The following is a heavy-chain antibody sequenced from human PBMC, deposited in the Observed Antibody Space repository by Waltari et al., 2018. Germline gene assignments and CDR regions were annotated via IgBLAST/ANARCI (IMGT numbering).Heavy chain of an antibody. Sequence: QVVLQESGPGLVKPSETLSLTCSVSGDSMHNDLWTWIRQTQGKGLEWIGCISYSGTTNYNPSLKSRVTISLDTSKNQFSLKLNSVTAADSAVYYCAREPGYCRGGSCYFSGDNAYDVWGRGTMVTVSS. CDR2: ISYSGTT. V-gene: IGHV4-59*01. CDR1: GDSMHNDL. D-gene: IGHD2-15*01. CDR3: AREPGYCRGGSCYFSGDNAYDV. J-gene: IGHJ3*01.